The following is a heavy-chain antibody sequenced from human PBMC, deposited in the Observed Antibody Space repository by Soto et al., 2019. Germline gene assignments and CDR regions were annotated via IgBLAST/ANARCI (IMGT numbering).Heavy chain of an antibody. CDR1: GYTFTSYG. Sequence: QVHLVQSGAEVKKPGASVKVSCKASGYTFTSYGITWVRQAPGQGREWMGWISAHNGNTDYAQKLQGRVIVTRDTSTSTAYMELRSLISDDTAVYYFARGRYGDYWGQGALVTVSS. J-gene: IGHJ4*02. V-gene: IGHV1-18*01. CDR3: ARGRYGDY. D-gene: IGHD1-1*01. CDR2: ISAHNGNT.